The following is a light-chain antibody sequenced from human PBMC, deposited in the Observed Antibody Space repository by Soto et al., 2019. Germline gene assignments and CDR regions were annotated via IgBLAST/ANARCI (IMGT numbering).Light chain of an antibody. CDR3: QQYNSYPWT. CDR1: QSISSY. CDR2: DAS. J-gene: IGKJ1*01. V-gene: IGKV1-5*01. Sequence: DIQMTQSPSTLSASVGDRLTIPCRTSQSISSYFAWYQQKPGKAPKLLIYDASSFDSGVPSRFSGGGSGTEFTLTITRLQPDDFATHYCQQYNSYPWTFGQGTKVDI.